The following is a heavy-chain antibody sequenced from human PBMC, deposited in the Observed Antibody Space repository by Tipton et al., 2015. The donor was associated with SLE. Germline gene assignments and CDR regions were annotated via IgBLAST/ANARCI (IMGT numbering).Heavy chain of an antibody. CDR1: GGSISSSNYY. CDR2: IYYSGHT. J-gene: IGHJ3*01. V-gene: IGHV4-39*01. Sequence: TLSLTCTVSGGSISSSNYYWGWIRQPPGKGLEWIGSIYYSGHTYYNPSLQSRVTLSLDTSENQFSLRLSSLTAADTAVYFCARTAASYNWDYPTAFDVWGRGMVVTVS. CDR3: ARTAASYNWDYPTAFDV. D-gene: IGHD1-7*01.